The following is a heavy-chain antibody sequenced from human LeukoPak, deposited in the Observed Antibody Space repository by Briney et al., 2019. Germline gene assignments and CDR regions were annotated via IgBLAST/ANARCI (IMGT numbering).Heavy chain of an antibody. CDR1: GFTFSSYA. J-gene: IGHJ4*02. CDR2: ISGSGGST. Sequence: PGGSLRLSCVASGFTFSSYAMSWVRQAPGKGLEWVSAISGSGGSTYYADSVKGRFTISRDNSKNTLYLQMNSLRAEDTAVYYCAKGILRYFDWFPGYWGQGTLVIVSS. V-gene: IGHV3-23*01. CDR3: AKGILRYFDWFPGY. D-gene: IGHD3-9*01.